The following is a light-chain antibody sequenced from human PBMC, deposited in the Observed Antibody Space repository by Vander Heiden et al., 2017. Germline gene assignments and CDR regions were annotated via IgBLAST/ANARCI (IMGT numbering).Light chain of an antibody. Sequence: EIVLTQSPRTLSLSAGERATLSCRSSQSISSSRLAWYQQKPGQAPRLLIFGASSRATGIPDRFSGSGSGTDFTLTITRLEPEDFALYYCQQCDTSPLTFGGGTKVEIK. V-gene: IGKV3-20*01. J-gene: IGKJ4*01. CDR2: GAS. CDR1: QSISSSR. CDR3: QQCDTSPLT.